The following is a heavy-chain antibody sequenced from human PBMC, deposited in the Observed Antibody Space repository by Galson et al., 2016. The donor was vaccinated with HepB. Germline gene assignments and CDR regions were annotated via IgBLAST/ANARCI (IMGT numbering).Heavy chain of an antibody. Sequence: SLRLSCAASGFTFSNYGMTWVRQAPGKGLEVVSSISRSGDRTDYADSVKGRFNISRDNSKNTLSLQMNSLTADDTAIYYCVQGSTAPAVWGKGTTVTVSS. CDR3: VQGSTAPAV. CDR2: ISRSGDRT. J-gene: IGHJ6*04. CDR1: GFTFSNYG. V-gene: IGHV3-23*01. D-gene: IGHD1-26*01.